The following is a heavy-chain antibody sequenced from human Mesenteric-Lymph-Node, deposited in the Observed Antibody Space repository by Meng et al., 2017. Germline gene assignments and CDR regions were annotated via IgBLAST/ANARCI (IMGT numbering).Heavy chain of an antibody. CDR3: ASSFWELLTSLFDY. CDR2: ISSSGSTI. J-gene: IGHJ4*02. D-gene: IGHD1-26*01. V-gene: IGHV3-48*03. Sequence: LSLTCAASGFTFSSYEMNWVRQAPGKGLEWVSYISSSGSTIYYADSVKGRFTISRDNSKNTLYLQMNSLRAEDTAVYYCASSFWELLTSLFDYWGQGTLVTVSS. CDR1: GFTFSSYE.